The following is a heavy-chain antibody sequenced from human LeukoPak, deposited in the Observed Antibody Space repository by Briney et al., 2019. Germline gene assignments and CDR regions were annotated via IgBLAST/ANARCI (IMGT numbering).Heavy chain of an antibody. Sequence: ASVKVSCKASGYTFTSYAISWVRQAPGQGLEWMGGIIPIFGTANYAQKFQGRVTITADESTSTAYMELSSLRSEDTAVYYCARNGGKVYYYYMDVWGKGTTVTVSS. CDR3: ARNGGKVYYYYMDV. J-gene: IGHJ6*03. D-gene: IGHD4-23*01. CDR2: IIPIFGTA. V-gene: IGHV1-69*13. CDR1: GYTFTSYA.